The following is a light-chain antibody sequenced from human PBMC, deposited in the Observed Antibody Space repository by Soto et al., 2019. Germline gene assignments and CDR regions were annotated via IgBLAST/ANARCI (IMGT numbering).Light chain of an antibody. Sequence: DIQMTQSPSTLSASAGDTVTITCRASQSISTVLAWYQQKPGKAPKLLIFDASSLKSGVPSRFSGSGSGTEFTLTISSLQPDDFATYYCQQYDSYSRTFGQGTKVDIK. CDR1: QSISTV. J-gene: IGKJ1*01. CDR3: QQYDSYSRT. V-gene: IGKV1-5*01. CDR2: DAS.